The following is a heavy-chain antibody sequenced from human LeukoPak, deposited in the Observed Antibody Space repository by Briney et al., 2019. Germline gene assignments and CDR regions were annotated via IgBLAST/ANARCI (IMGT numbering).Heavy chain of an antibody. CDR3: ARRDAYDSSGTLFDY. D-gene: IGHD3-22*01. J-gene: IGHJ4*02. V-gene: IGHV4-59*08. CDR1: GGSISSYY. CDR2: IYYSGST. Sequence: PAETLSLTCTVSGGSISSYYWSWIRQPPGKGLEWIGYIYYSGSTNYNPSLKSRVTISIDTSKNQFSLKLSSVTAADTAVYYCARRDAYDSSGTLFDYWGQGTVVTVSS.